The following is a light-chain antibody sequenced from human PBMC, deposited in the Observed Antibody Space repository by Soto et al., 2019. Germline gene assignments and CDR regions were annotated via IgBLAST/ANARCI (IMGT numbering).Light chain of an antibody. V-gene: IGKV3-20*01. Sequence: EIVLTQSPGTLSLSPGERATLSCRASQSVSSSYLAWHQQKPDQAPRLLIYVASSRTTGIPGRFSGSGYGKDFTLTISRLEHEDFAVYYGQQYDISPYTFGQGTKLEIK. CDR3: QQYDISPYT. CDR2: VAS. J-gene: IGKJ2*01. CDR1: QSVSSSY.